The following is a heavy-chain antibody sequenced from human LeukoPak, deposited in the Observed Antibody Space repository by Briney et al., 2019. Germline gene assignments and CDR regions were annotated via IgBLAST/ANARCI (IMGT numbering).Heavy chain of an antibody. D-gene: IGHD4-23*01. Sequence: GGSLRLSCAASGVTFSGYSMNWVRQAPGKGLEWVSAITATRLHIYYADSVKGRFTISRDNAKNSLYLQMNSLRVEDTALYYCARVRSVGGNPHAFNIWGQGTVVTVSS. CDR1: GVTFSGYS. CDR2: ITATRLHI. CDR3: ARVRSVGGNPHAFNI. J-gene: IGHJ3*02. V-gene: IGHV3-21*01.